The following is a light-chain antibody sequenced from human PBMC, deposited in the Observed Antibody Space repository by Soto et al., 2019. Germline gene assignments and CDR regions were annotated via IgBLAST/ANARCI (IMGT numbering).Light chain of an antibody. CDR1: SSNIGASYA. CDR3: HSYDSSLSGSV. CDR2: GNS. V-gene: IGLV1-40*01. J-gene: IGLJ3*02. Sequence: QSVLTQPPSVSGAPGQRVTISCTGSSSNIGASYAVHWYQQLPGTAPKLLIYGNSNRPSGVPDRFSGSKSGTSASLAITGLQAEDEADYYCHSYDSSLSGSVFGGGTKLTVL.